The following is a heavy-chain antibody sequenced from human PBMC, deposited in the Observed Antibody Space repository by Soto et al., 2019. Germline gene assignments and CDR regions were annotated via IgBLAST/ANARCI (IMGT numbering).Heavy chain of an antibody. CDR1: GYTFTNYY. J-gene: IGHJ4*02. CDR2: ISPSGGST. D-gene: IGHD6-19*01. CDR3: VRGVASGFLFAY. V-gene: IGHV1-46*01. Sequence: QVQLVQSGAEVKKPGASVKVSCKASGYTFTNYYLHWVRQAPGQGLEWMGVISPSGGSTTYAQKFQGRVTMTRDTSTSTVYMELSSLRSDDTAVYWCVRGVASGFLFAYWGQGTLVTVSS.